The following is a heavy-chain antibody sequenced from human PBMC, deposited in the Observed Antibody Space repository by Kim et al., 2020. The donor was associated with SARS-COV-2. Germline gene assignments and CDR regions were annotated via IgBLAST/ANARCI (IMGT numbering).Heavy chain of an antibody. J-gene: IGHJ5*01. V-gene: IGHV3-30*02. CDR3: AREAWTSAGDS. CDR2: IRFDGSNK. CDR1: GFTFSNYG. D-gene: IGHD1-1*01. Sequence: GGSLRLSCAASGFTFSNYGIHWVRQAPGKGLEWVAFIRFDGSNKYYADSVKGRFTISRDNSKNTLNLQMNSLRPEDTAVYYCAREAWTSAGDSWGQGTLVIVSS.